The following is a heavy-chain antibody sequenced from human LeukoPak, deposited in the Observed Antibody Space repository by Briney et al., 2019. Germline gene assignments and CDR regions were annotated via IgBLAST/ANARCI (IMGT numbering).Heavy chain of an antibody. D-gene: IGHD1-7*01. J-gene: IGHJ3*01. CDR3: ARHIPTTGTVFDL. V-gene: IGHV4-59*08. Sequence: SETLSLTCSVSGDPITNFFWSWIRQTPGRELEWIGFIFHSGSSGSTYYSPSLQSRVTMSVDTSRNQFSLKLSSVTAADTAVYYCARHIPTTGTVFDLWGQGTMVIVSS. CDR1: GDPITNFF. CDR2: IFHSGSSGST.